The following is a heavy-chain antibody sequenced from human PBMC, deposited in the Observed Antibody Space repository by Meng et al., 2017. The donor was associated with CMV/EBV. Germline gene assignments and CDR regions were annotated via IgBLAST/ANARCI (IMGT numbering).Heavy chain of an antibody. CDR3: AKRPQGILEWLPGD. D-gene: IGHD3-3*01. CDR1: GFTFSSYA. V-gene: IGHV3-23*01. J-gene: IGHJ4*02. Sequence: LSLTGAASGFTFSSYAMSWVRQAPGKGLEWVSAISGSGGSTYYADSVKGRFTISRDNSKNTLYLQMNSLRAEDTAVYYCAKRPQGILEWLPGDWGQGTLVTVSS. CDR2: ISGSGGST.